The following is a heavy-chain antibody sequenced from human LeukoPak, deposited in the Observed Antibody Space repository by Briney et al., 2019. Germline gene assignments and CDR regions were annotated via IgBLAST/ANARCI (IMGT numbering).Heavy chain of an antibody. CDR1: GGTFSSYA. J-gene: IGHJ6*03. Sequence: ASVKVSCKASGGTFSSYAISWVRQAPGQGLEWMGGIIPIFGTANYAQKFQGRVTITADESTSTAYMELSSLRSEDTAVYYCASPPPPLMLKVATPTKSSTSSMNFWAKGTAVTVSS. D-gene: IGHD2-8*01. CDR3: ASPPPPLMLKVATPTKSSTSSMNF. CDR2: IIPIFGTA. V-gene: IGHV1-69*13.